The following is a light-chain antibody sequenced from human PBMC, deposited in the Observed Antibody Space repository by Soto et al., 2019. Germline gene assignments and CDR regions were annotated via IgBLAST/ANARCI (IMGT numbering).Light chain of an antibody. CDR3: QQRSNWL. J-gene: IGKJ3*01. V-gene: IGKV3-11*01. CDR2: DAS. Sequence: EIVLTQSPATLSLSPGARATLSCRASQSVSRYFAWYQHNPGQAPRXLIXDASNRATGIPARFSGSGSGTDFTLTISSLEAEDSAVYYCQQRSNWLFGPGTKVDIK. CDR1: QSVSRY.